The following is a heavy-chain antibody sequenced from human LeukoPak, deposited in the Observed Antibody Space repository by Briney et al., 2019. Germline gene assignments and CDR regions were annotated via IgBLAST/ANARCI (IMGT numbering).Heavy chain of an antibody. J-gene: IGHJ4*02. D-gene: IGHD2-21*02. Sequence: SETLSLTCAVYGGSFGGYYWSWIRQPPGKGLEWIGEINHSGSTNYNPSLKSRVTISVDTSKNQFSLKLSSVTAADTAVYYCARGGYCGGDCYYYFDYWGQGTLVTVSS. CDR2: INHSGST. CDR3: ARGGYCGGDCYYYFDY. V-gene: IGHV4-34*01. CDR1: GGSFGGYY.